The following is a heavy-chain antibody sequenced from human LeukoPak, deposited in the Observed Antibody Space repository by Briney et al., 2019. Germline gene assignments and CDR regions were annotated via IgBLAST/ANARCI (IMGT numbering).Heavy chain of an antibody. V-gene: IGHV3-21*01. CDR2: IGSSSSYI. CDR1: GFTFSSYS. J-gene: IGHJ4*02. CDR3: ARDLYGDYPWDY. Sequence: GGSLRLSCAASGFTFSSYSMNWVRQAPGKGLEWVSSIGSSSSYIYYADSVKGRFTISRDNAKNSLYLQMNSLRAEDTAVYYCARDLYGDYPWDYWGQGTLVTVSS. D-gene: IGHD4-17*01.